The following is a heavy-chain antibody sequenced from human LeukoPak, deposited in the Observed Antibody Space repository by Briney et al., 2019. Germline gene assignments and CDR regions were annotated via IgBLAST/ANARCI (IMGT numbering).Heavy chain of an antibody. D-gene: IGHD3-10*01. Sequence: PSETLSLTCTVSGGSISNYYWSWIRQPPGKGLEWIGYIYYSGSTNYNPSLKSRVTISVDTSKNQFSLKLSSVTAADTAVYYCARVGGPNYHLYGMDVWGQGTTVTVSS. V-gene: IGHV4-59*01. J-gene: IGHJ6*02. CDR1: GGSISNYY. CDR2: IYYSGST. CDR3: ARVGGPNYHLYGMDV.